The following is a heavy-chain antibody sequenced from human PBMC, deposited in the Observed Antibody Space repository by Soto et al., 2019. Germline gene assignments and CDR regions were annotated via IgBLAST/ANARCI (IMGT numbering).Heavy chain of an antibody. J-gene: IGHJ5*02. V-gene: IGHV4-4*07. CDR3: AIEQGVPTAGNTWFDP. CDR1: GASMNSYH. Sequence: SETLSLTCTVSGASMNSYHWSWIRQPAGKGLEWIGHIHSSGSTNYNPSLKSRVTMAVDTSKNQFSLMLMSLPSADTPVSSRAIEQGVPTAGNTWFDPWGKGPRGT. D-gene: IGHD2-2*01. CDR2: IHSSGST.